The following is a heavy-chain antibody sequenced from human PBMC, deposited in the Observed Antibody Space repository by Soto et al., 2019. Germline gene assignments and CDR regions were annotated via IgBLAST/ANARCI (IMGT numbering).Heavy chain of an antibody. D-gene: IGHD3-22*01. V-gene: IGHV3-15*01. CDR2: IKSKTDGGTT. CDR3: TTDVYDSSGYYFDY. Sequence: GGSLRLSCAASGFTFSNAWMSWVRQAPGKGLEWVGRIKSKTDGGTTDYAAPVKGRFTISRDDSKNTLYLQMNSLKTEDTAVYYCTTDVYDSSGYYFDYWGQGTLVTVSS. J-gene: IGHJ4*02. CDR1: GFTFSNAW.